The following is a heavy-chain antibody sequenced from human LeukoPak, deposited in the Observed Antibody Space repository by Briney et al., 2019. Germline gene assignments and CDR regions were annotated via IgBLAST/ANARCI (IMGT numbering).Heavy chain of an antibody. CDR2: IYHSGNT. Sequence: SETLSLTCTVSGYSISSGYYWGWLRQPPGTGLEWIGNIYHSGNTYYNPSLKSRVTISVDTSKNQFSLKLSSVTAADTAVYYCAKLGNYDLMIDYWGQGTLVTVSS. CDR3: AKLGNYDLMIDY. CDR1: GYSISSGYY. D-gene: IGHD3-3*01. V-gene: IGHV4-38-2*02. J-gene: IGHJ4*02.